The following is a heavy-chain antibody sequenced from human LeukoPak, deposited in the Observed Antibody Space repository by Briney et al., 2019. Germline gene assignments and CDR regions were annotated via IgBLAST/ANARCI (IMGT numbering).Heavy chain of an antibody. CDR2: VYHSGYT. CDR3: ARAQWEQPFDY. CDR1: GYSISGGYY. J-gene: IGHJ4*02. D-gene: IGHD1-26*01. V-gene: IGHV4-38-2*02. Sequence: SETLSLTCTVAGYSISGGYYWGWIRQPPGKGPEGIGCVYHSGYTYYNPSLKSRVAISVDTPKNQFSLSPNSVTAADTAVYYCARAQWEQPFDYWGQGTLVTVSS.